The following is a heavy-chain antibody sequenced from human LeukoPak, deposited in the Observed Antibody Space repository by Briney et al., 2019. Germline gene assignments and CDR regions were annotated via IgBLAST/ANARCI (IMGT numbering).Heavy chain of an antibody. D-gene: IGHD6-13*01. CDR3: AERDSAGSGTGKYYFDY. CDR1: GFTFSGFG. CDR2: IQYNGNNK. V-gene: IGHV3-30*02. J-gene: IGHJ4*02. Sequence: PGGSLRLSCAASGFTFSGFGMHWVRQAPGKGLEWVAFIQYNGNNKYYANSVKGRFTLSRDNSENTLYLQMNSLRAEDTAIYYCAERDSAGSGTGKYYFDYWGQGTLVTVSS.